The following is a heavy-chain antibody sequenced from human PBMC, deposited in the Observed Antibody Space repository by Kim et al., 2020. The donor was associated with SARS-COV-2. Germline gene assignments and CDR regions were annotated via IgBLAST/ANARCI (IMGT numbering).Heavy chain of an antibody. CDR2: IYHSGST. CDR1: GGSISSSNW. J-gene: IGHJ4*02. CDR3: ARVGTRGVEGSLFDY. V-gene: IGHV4-4*02. D-gene: IGHD1-7*01. Sequence: SETLSLTCAVSGGSISSSNWWSWVRQPPGKGLEWIGEIYHSGSTNYNPSLKSRVTISVDKSKNQFSLKLSSVTAADTAVYYCARVGTRGVEGSLFDYWGQGTLVTVSS.